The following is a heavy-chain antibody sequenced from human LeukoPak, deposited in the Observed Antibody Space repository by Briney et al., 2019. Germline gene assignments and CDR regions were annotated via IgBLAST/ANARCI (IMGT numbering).Heavy chain of an antibody. CDR2: ISGSGGST. CDR3: ATPMFRGVIRNYFDS. Sequence: PGGSLRLSCAASGFTFSSYAMSWVRQAPGKGLEWVSAISGSGGSTYYADSVKGRFTISRDNSKNTLFLQMNSLRAEDTAVYYCATPMFRGVIRNYFDSWGQGTLVTVSS. CDR1: GFTFSSYA. D-gene: IGHD3-10*01. V-gene: IGHV3-23*01. J-gene: IGHJ4*02.